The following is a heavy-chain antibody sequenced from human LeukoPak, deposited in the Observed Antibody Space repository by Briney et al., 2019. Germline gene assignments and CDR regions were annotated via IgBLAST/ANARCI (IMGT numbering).Heavy chain of an antibody. CDR3: TTDIAVVVAATYFDY. CDR1: GFTFSNAW. D-gene: IGHD2-15*01. V-gene: IGHV3-15*01. J-gene: IGHJ4*02. CDR2: IKSKTDGGTT. Sequence: GGSLRLSCAASGFTFSNAWMSWVRQAPGKGLEWVGRIKSKTDGGTTDYAAPVKGRFTISRDDSKNTLYLQMNSLKTEDTAVYYCTTDIAVVVAATYFDYWGQGTLVTVSS.